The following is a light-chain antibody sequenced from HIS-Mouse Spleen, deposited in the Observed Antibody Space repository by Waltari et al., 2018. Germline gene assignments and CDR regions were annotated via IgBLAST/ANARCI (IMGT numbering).Light chain of an antibody. V-gene: IGLV2-14*01. Sequence: QSALTQPASVSGSPGQSITISCTGTSSDAAGDNYVSWYQQPPGKAPKLMIYEVSNRPSGVSNRFSGSKSGNTASLTISGLQAEDEADYYCSSYTSSSTWVFGGGTKLTVL. J-gene: IGLJ3*02. CDR2: EVS. CDR1: SSDAAGDNY. CDR3: SSYTSSSTWV.